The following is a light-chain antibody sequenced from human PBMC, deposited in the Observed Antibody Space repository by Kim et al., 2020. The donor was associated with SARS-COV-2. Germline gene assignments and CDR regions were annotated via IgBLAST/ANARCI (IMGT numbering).Light chain of an antibody. Sequence: EIVMTQSPLSLPVTPGEPASISCRSSQSLLHNNGRNYLDWYLQKPGQSPQLLIYLASTRASGVPDRFSGSGSGTDFTLKISRVEAEDVGVYYCMPALQTPPVYILGQGTKLEIK. CDR2: LAS. V-gene: IGKV2-28*01. J-gene: IGKJ2*01. CDR3: MPALQTPPVYI. CDR1: QSLLHNNGRNY.